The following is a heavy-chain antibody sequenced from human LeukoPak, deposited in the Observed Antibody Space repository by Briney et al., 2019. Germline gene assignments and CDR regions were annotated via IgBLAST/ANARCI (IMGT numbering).Heavy chain of an antibody. CDR1: GGSISSYY. Sequence: PSETLSLTCTVSGGSISSYYWSWIRQPPGKGLEWIGYIYYSGSTNYNPSLKSRVTISVDTSKNQFSLKLSSVTAADTAVYYCARLRMVRGVIGALDYYYGMDVWGQGTTVTVSS. V-gene: IGHV4-59*08. J-gene: IGHJ6*02. CDR2: IYYSGST. D-gene: IGHD3-10*01. CDR3: ARLRMVRGVIGALDYYYGMDV.